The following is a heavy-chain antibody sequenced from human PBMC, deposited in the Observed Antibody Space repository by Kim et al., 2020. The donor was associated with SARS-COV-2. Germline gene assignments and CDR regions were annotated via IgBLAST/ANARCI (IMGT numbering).Heavy chain of an antibody. CDR2: INYSGST. Sequence: SETLSLTCTVSGGSISSYYWSWIRQPPGKGLEWIGYINYSGSTKYNPSLKSRATISVDTSKNQFSLKLSSVTAADTAVYYCARLPPGPTMFGVLTANYY. J-gene: IGHJ6*01. CDR3: ARLPPGPTMFGVLTANYY. V-gene: IGHV4-59*08. CDR1: GGSISSYY. D-gene: IGHD3-3*01.